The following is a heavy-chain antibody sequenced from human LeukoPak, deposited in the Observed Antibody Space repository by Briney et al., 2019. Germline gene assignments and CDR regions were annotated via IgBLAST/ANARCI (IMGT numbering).Heavy chain of an antibody. CDR3: ARAVQWLPFDY. Sequence: SQTLSLTCSVSGGSISSGNFDWSWIRQPAGKGLEWIGRIYTSGSTNYNPSLNSRVTISVDTSKSQFSLKLSSVTAADTAVYYCARAVQWLPFDYWGQGTLVTVSS. D-gene: IGHD5-12*01. V-gene: IGHV4-61*02. J-gene: IGHJ4*02. CDR1: GGSISSGNFD. CDR2: IYTSGST.